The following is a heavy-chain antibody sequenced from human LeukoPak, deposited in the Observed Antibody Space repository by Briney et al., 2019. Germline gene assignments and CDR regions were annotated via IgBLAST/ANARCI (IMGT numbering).Heavy chain of an antibody. CDR3: ARLIHGDYGGIRNDY. V-gene: IGHV1-2*02. J-gene: IGHJ4*02. CDR1: GYTFTGYY. Sequence: ASVKVSCKASGYTFTGYYMHWVRQAPGQGLEWMGWINPNSGGTNYAQKFQGRVTMTRDTSISTAYMELSRLRSDDTAVYYCARLIHGDYGGIRNDYWGQGTLVTVSS. D-gene: IGHD4-23*01. CDR2: INPNSGGT.